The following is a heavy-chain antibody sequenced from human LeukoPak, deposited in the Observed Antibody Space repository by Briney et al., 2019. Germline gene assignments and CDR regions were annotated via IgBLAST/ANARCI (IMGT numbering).Heavy chain of an antibody. V-gene: IGHV1-8*01. CDR1: GYTFTSYD. J-gene: IGHJ6*03. CDR3: TRAIQFWSPYYYYYMDV. CDR2: MNPNSGDT. D-gene: IGHD5-18*01. Sequence: ASVKVSCKASGYTFTSYDLNWVRQTTGHGLEWMGWMNPNSGDTGYAQKFQGRVTITRNTSISTAYMELTSLRSEDTAVYYCTRAIQFWSPYYYYYMDVWGKGTTVSVSS.